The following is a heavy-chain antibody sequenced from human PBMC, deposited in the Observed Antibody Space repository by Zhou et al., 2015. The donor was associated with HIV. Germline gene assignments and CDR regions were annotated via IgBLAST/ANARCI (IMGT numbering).Heavy chain of an antibody. CDR2: IIPILGIA. CDR1: GGTFSSYT. Sequence: QVQLVQSGAEVKKPGSSVKVSCKASGGTFSSYTISWVRQAPGQGLEWMGRIIPILGIANYAQKFQGRVTITADKSTSTAYMELSSLRSEDTAVYYCARDGLRFLEWPTRPGGYVWGQGTTVTVSS. D-gene: IGHD3-3*01. V-gene: IGHV1-69*08. CDR3: ARDGLRFLEWPTRPGGYV. J-gene: IGHJ6*02.